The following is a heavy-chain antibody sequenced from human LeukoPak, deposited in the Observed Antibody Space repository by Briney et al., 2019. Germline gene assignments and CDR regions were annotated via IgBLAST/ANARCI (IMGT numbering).Heavy chain of an antibody. D-gene: IGHD3-22*01. Sequence: ASVKVSCKASGYTFTSYGISWVRQAPGQGLEWMGWISAYNGNTNYAQKLQGRVTMTTDTSTSTAYMELSSLRSEDTAVYYCARGRYYYDSSGSRAFDIWGQGTMVTVSS. CDR3: ARGRYYYDSSGSRAFDI. CDR2: ISAYNGNT. J-gene: IGHJ3*02. CDR1: GYTFTSYG. V-gene: IGHV1-18*01.